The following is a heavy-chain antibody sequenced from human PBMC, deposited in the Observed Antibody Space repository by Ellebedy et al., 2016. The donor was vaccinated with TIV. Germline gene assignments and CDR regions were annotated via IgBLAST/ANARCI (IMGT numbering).Heavy chain of an antibody. CDR1: GHTFTSYG. Sequence: SVKVSCXASGHTFTSYGIHWVRQAPGQRLEWMGGIIPIFGTANYAQKFQGRVTITADKSTSTAYMELSSLRSEDTAVYYCARAGSGSYSGMDYWGQGTLVTVSS. V-gene: IGHV1-69*06. CDR3: ARAGSGSYSGMDY. J-gene: IGHJ4*02. CDR2: IIPIFGTA. D-gene: IGHD1-26*01.